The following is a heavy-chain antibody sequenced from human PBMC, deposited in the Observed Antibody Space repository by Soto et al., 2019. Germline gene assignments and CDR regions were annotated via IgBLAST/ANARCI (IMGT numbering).Heavy chain of an antibody. D-gene: IGHD1-26*01. V-gene: IGHV3-7*03. CDR1: GFTFSSYW. CDR2: IKQDGSEK. J-gene: IGHJ4*02. Sequence: EVQLVESGGGLVQPGGSLRLSCAASGFTFSSYWMSWVRQAPGKGLEWVANIKQDGSEKYYVDSVKGRFTISRDNAKNSLYLQMNSLRAEDTAMYYCASPGVGATDPFDYWGQGTLVTVSS. CDR3: ASPGVGATDPFDY.